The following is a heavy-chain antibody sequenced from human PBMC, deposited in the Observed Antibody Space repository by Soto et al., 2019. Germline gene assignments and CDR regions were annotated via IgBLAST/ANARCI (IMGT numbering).Heavy chain of an antibody. Sequence: SVKVSCKASGGTFSSYAISWVRQAPGQGLEWMGGIIPIFGTANYAQKFQGRVTITADESTSTAYMELSSLRSEDTAVYYCARDAKEYSPFDYWGQGTLVTVSS. CDR2: IIPIFGTA. CDR3: ARDAKEYSPFDY. D-gene: IGHD5-18*01. CDR1: GGTFSSYA. V-gene: IGHV1-69*13. J-gene: IGHJ4*02.